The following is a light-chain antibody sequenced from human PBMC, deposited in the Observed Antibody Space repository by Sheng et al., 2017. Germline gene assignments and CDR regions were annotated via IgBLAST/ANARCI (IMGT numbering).Light chain of an antibody. CDR1: QSISSW. J-gene: IGKJ1*01. Sequence: DIQMTQSPSTLSASVGDRVTITCRASQSISSWLAWFQQKPGKAPNLLIYKASSLESGVPSRFSGSGSGTEFTLTINSLQSDDFATYYCQQYDAYSLTWTFGQGTQGGNQT. CDR2: KAS. CDR3: QQYDAYSLTWT. V-gene: IGKV1-5*03.